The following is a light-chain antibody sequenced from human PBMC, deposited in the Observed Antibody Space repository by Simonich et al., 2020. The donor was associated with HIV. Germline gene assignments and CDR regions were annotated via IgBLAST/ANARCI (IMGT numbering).Light chain of an antibody. CDR1: QSVLHSSNNKNY. CDR2: WAS. Sequence: DIVMTQSPDSLAVSLGERATINCKSSQSVLHSSNNKNYLAWYQQRPGQPPKLLIYWASTRESGVPGRFRGGGSGTDFTLTISSLQAEDVAVYYCQQYYSTPLTFGGGTKVEIK. J-gene: IGKJ4*01. V-gene: IGKV4-1*01. CDR3: QQYYSTPLT.